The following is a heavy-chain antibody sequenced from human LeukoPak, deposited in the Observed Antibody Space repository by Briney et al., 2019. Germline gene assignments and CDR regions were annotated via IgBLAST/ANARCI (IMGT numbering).Heavy chain of an antibody. V-gene: IGHV4-39*07. CDR1: GFTFSSYS. CDR3: ARVGNPLVTVFAWFDP. Sequence: GSLRLSCAASGFTFSSYSMNWVRQAPGKGLEWIGSIYYSGSTYYNPSLKSRVTMSVDTSTNQFSLKLSSVTAADTALYYCARVGNPLVTVFAWFDPWGQGTLVTVSS. D-gene: IGHD3-3*01. J-gene: IGHJ5*02. CDR2: IYYSGST.